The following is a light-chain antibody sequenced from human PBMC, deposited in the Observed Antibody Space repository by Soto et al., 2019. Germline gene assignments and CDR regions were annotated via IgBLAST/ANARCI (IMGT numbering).Light chain of an antibody. V-gene: IGKV3-20*01. CDR1: QSVNSNY. CDR3: HQYGSSPRT. Sequence: EIVLTQSPGTLSLSPGVRATLSCRASQSVNSNYLAWYQQKPGQAPRLLIYGASIRATGIPDRFSGSGSGTDVTLTIRRLEHEDFAMYFCHQYGSSPRTFGQGTKLEIK. J-gene: IGKJ2*01. CDR2: GAS.